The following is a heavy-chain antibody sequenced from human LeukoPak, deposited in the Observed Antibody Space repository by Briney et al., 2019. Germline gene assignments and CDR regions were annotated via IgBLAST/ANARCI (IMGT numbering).Heavy chain of an antibody. CDR1: GFTFSSYD. Sequence: GGSLRLSCAASGFTFSSYDMHWVRQATGEGLEWVSAIGTAGDPYYPGSVKGRFTISRENAKNSLCLQMNSLRAGDTAVYYCARGSPYCSSTSCYALDYYYGMDVWGKGTTVTVSS. V-gene: IGHV3-13*05. CDR3: ARGSPYCSSTSCYALDYYYGMDV. J-gene: IGHJ6*04. CDR2: IGTAGDP. D-gene: IGHD2-2*01.